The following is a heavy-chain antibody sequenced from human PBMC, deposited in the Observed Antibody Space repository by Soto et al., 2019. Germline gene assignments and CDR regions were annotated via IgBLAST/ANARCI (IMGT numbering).Heavy chain of an antibody. CDR1: GFTFSSYA. V-gene: IGHV3-23*01. D-gene: IGHD5-12*01. Sequence: GGSLRLSCAASGFTFSSYAMSWVRQAPGKGLEWVSSISGSDGITYYGDSVKGRFTISRDNAKNSLYLQMNSLRAEDTAVYYCARDLSFYDYGDYWGQGTLVTVSS. J-gene: IGHJ4*02. CDR2: ISGSDGIT. CDR3: ARDLSFYDYGDY.